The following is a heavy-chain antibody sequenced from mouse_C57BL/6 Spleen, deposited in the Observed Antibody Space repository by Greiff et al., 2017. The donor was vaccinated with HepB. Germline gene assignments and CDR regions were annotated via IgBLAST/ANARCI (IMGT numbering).Heavy chain of an antibody. Sequence: EVQLQESGPGLVKPSQSLSLTCSVSGYSITSGYYWNWIRQFPGNKLEWMGYISYDGSNNYNPSFKNRISITRDTSKNQFFLKLNSVTTEDTATYYCASEGVYYYGSRRAMDYWGQGTSVTVSS. D-gene: IGHD1-1*01. J-gene: IGHJ4*01. CDR1: GYSITSGYY. CDR2: ISYDGSN. CDR3: ASEGVYYYGSRRAMDY. V-gene: IGHV3-6*01.